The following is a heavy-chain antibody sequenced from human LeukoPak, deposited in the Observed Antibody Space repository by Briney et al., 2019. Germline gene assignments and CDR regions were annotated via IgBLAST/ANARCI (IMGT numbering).Heavy chain of an antibody. D-gene: IGHD1-26*01. V-gene: IGHV3-7*03. J-gene: IGHJ4*02. Sequence: GGTLRLSCAASGFTFSNYWITWVRQAPGKGLEWVANIKQDGSEKYYMDSVKGRFTISRDNAKNSLFLQMNSLRAEDTAVYYCARGDRVGVTTGHFDYWGQGTLVTVSS. CDR3: ARGDRVGVTTGHFDY. CDR2: IKQDGSEK. CDR1: GFTFSNYW.